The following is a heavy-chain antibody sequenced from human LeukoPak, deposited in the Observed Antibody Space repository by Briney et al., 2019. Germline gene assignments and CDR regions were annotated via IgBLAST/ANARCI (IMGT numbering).Heavy chain of an antibody. D-gene: IGHD6-13*01. CDR3: AKDEQTDFHYYYYYGMDV. CDR1: GFTFSSYA. CDR2: ISGSGGST. V-gene: IGHV3-23*01. J-gene: IGHJ6*02. Sequence: PGRSLRLSCAASGFTFSSYAMSWVRQAPGKGLEWVSAISGSGGSTYYADSVKGRFTISRDNSKNTLYLQMNSLRAEDTAVYYCAKDEQTDFHYYYYYGMDVWGQGTTVTVSS.